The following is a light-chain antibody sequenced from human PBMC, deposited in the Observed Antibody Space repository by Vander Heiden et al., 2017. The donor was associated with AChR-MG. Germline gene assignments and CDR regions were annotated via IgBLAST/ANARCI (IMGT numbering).Light chain of an antibody. CDR1: QSVSSSY. Sequence: EIVLTQSPGPLSLSPGERATLSCRASQSVSSSYLAWYQQNPGQATRLLIYGASSRATGIPDRFSGSGSGTDFTLTISRLEPEDFAVYDCQQYGSSPLTFGGGTKVEIK. CDR2: GAS. J-gene: IGKJ4*01. V-gene: IGKV3-20*01. CDR3: QQYGSSPLT.